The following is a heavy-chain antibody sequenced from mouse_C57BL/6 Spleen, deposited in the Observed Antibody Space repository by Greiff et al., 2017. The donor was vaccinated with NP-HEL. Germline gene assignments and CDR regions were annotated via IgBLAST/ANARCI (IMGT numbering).Heavy chain of an antibody. Sequence: VQLQQPGAELVRPGSSVKLSCKASGYTFTSYWMHWVKQRPIQGLEWIGNIDPSDSETHYNQKFKDKATLTVDKSSSTAYMQLSSLTSEDSAVYYCARRGAQGGGFDYWGQGTTLTVSS. CDR3: ARRGAQGGGFDY. CDR1: GYTFTSYW. V-gene: IGHV1-52*01. D-gene: IGHD3-2*02. CDR2: IDPSDSET. J-gene: IGHJ2*01.